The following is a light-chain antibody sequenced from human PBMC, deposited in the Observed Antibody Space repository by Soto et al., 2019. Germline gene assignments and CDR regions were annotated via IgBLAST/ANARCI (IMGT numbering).Light chain of an antibody. CDR3: ATWDDSLYGMV. CDR2: TNN. V-gene: IGLV1-44*01. CDR1: SSNIGRNP. J-gene: IGLJ2*01. Sequence: QSVLTQPPSASGTPGQRVTISCSGGSSNIGRNPVNWYLQLPGTAPKLLIYTNNQRPSGVPDRVSASKSGTSASLTISGLQSEDEADYYCATWDDSLYGMVFGGGTKVTV.